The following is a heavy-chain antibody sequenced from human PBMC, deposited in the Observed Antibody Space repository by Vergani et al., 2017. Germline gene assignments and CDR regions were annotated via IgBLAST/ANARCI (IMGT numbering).Heavy chain of an antibody. J-gene: IGHJ4*02. D-gene: IGHD3-10*01. CDR1: GFTFSSYA. CDR2: ISGSGGST. CDR3: AKDHYYGSGSYYNFDY. Sequence: EVQLLESGGGLVQPGGSLRLSCAASGFTFSSYAMSWVRQAPVKGLEWVSAISGSGGSTYYADSVKGRFTISRDNSKNTLYLQMNSLRAEDTAVYYCAKDHYYGSGSYYNFDYWGQGTLVTVSS. V-gene: IGHV3-23*01.